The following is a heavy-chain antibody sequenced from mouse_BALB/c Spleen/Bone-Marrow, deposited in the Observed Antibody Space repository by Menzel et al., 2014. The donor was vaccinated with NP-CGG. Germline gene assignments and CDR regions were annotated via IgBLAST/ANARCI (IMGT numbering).Heavy chain of an antibody. J-gene: IGHJ3*01. CDR2: ISYSGIT. CDR3: ARTYYYVSSSSKD. CDR1: GDSITTDY. Sequence: EVMLVESGPSLVKPSQTLSLTCSVTGDSITTDYWNWIRKFPGDKLEYLGYISYSGITYYNPSLKSRISITRDTSKNXYSLHLNSGPTEETATYYGARTYYYVSSSSKDGGQGTRFTVSA. V-gene: IGHV3-8*02. D-gene: IGHD1-1*01.